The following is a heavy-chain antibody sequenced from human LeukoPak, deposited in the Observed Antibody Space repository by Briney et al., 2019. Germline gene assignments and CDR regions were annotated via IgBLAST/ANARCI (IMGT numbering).Heavy chain of an antibody. D-gene: IGHD5-18*01. CDR3: ASRGGYSYGPPLLN. J-gene: IGHJ4*02. V-gene: IGHV4-34*01. Sequence: PSETLSLTCAVYGGFFGGYYWSWIRQPPGKGLEWIGEINHSGSTNYNPSLKSRVTISVDTSKNQFSLKLSSVTAADTAVYYCASRGGYSYGPPLLNWGQGTLVTVSS. CDR2: INHSGST. CDR1: GGFFGGYY.